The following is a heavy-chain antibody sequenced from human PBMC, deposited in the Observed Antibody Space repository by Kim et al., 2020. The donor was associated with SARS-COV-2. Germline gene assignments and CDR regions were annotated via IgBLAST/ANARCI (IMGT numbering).Heavy chain of an antibody. J-gene: IGHJ5*02. CDR1: GFTFSNYG. CDR2: TWYDGSHD. Sequence: GGSLRLSCEASGFTFSNYGMYWVRQAPGKGLEWVAATWYDGSHDYYIDSVKGRFTISRDNYKNTLYLQMNSLRAEDTAVYYCVRDAEPCDSSCGQTPLHKWFDPWGHGTLVTVSS. D-gene: IGHD3-22*01. V-gene: IGHV3-33*07. CDR3: VRDAEPCDSSCGQTPLHKWFDP.